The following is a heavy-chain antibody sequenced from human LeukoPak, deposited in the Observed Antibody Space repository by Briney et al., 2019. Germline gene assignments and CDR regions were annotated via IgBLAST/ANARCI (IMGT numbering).Heavy chain of an antibody. V-gene: IGHV3-13*01. CDR3: ARGPSGLRAFDI. D-gene: IGHD5-12*01. CDR1: GFTFSSYD. J-gene: IGHJ3*02. CDR2: IGTAGDT. Sequence: GGSLRLSCAASGFTFSSYDMHWVRQATGKGLEWVSAIGTAGDTYYPGSVKGRFTISRENAKNSLYLQMNSLRAGDTAVYYCARGPSGLRAFDIWGQGTMVTVSS.